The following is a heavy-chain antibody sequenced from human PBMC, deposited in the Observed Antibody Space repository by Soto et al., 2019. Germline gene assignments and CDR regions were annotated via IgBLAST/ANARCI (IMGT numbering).Heavy chain of an antibody. CDR1: GYSFSTYW. CDR3: ARRGYCSGTTCYKWFDP. CDR2: IYPGDSDT. V-gene: IGHV5-51*01. Sequence: GESLKISCKGSGYSFSTYWIAWVRQMPGKGLEWMGIIYPGDSDTRYSPSFQGQVTISADKSISTAYLQWISLKASDTAMYYCARRGYCSGTTCYKWFDPWGQGTLVTVSS. J-gene: IGHJ5*02. D-gene: IGHD2-2*02.